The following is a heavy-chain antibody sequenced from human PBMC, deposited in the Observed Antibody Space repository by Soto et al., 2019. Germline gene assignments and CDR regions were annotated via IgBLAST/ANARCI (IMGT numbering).Heavy chain of an antibody. J-gene: IGHJ6*02. D-gene: IGHD5-12*01. Sequence: GGSLRLSCAASGFTFSNAWMNWVRQAPGKGLEWVGRIKSKTDGGTTDYAAPVKGRFTISRDDSKNTLYLQMNSLKTEDTAVYYCTTDDSGYDFYYYGMDVWGQGTTVTVSS. CDR1: GFTFSNAW. V-gene: IGHV3-15*07. CDR2: IKSKTDGGTT. CDR3: TTDDSGYDFYYYGMDV.